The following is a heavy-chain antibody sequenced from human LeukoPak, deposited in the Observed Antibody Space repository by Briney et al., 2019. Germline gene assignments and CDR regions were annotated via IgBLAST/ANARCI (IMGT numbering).Heavy chain of an antibody. D-gene: IGHD5-24*01. CDR1: GFSVNSNY. V-gene: IGHV3-53*01. Sequence: GGSLRLSCAASGFSVNSNYMSWVRQAPGKGLEWVSVIYSGGSTYYADSVKGRFTISRDNSKNTLYLQMNSLRADDTAVYYCARDSEGDGYNFDTWGRGTLVTVSS. CDR2: IYSGGST. J-gene: IGHJ5*02. CDR3: ARDSEGDGYNFDT.